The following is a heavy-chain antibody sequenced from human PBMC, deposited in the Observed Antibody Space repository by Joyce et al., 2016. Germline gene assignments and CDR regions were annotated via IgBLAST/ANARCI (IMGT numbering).Heavy chain of an antibody. J-gene: IGHJ3*02. CDR1: GFTITSKY. V-gene: IGHV3-66*02. Sequence: EVQLVESGGGLVQPGGSLRLSCTVSGFTITSKYINWVRKGPGKGLEWVSVVYSGGTTYYADSVKGRFSISRDKSKNTIYLQMNSLRPEDTAVYYCAREVGGNSGVAFDIWGQGTLVTVSS. D-gene: IGHD5-12*01. CDR3: AREVGGNSGVAFDI. CDR2: VYSGGTT.